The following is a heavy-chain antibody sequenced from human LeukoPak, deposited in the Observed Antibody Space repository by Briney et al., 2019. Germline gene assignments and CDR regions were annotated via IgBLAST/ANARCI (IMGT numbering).Heavy chain of an antibody. V-gene: IGHV3-23*01. J-gene: IGHJ4*02. CDR2: INSSGGST. Sequence: GGSLRLSCAASGFTFSSYAMSWVRQAPGQGLEGVLAINSSGGSTSYADSVKGRITISRDNSKDTLYLQMNSLRAEDTAVYYCAKGVPDNYYDSSGSYCDYWGQGTLVTVPS. CDR1: GFTFSSYA. CDR3: AKGVPDNYYDSSGSYCDY. D-gene: IGHD3-22*01.